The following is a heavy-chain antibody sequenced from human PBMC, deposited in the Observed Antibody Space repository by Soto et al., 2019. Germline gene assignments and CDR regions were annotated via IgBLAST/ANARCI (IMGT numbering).Heavy chain of an antibody. J-gene: IGHJ3*02. D-gene: IGHD5-18*01. CDR2: IIPIFGTA. CDR1: GGSFSSYA. V-gene: IGHV1-69*13. CDR3: ARVLSYGYDAFDI. Sequence: SVKVSCKASGGSFSSYAISWVRQAPGQGLEWMGGIIPIFGTANYAQKFQGRVTITADESTSTAYMELSSLRSEDTAVYYCARVLSYGYDAFDIWGQGTMVTVSS.